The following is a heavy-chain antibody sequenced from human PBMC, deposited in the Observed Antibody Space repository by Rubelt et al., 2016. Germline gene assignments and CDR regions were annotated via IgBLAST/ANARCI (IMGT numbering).Heavy chain of an antibody. V-gene: IGHV3-30*18. D-gene: IGHD6-19*01. CDR2: ISYDGSNK. Sequence: GKGLEWVTVISYDGSNKYYADSVKGRFTISRDNSKNTLYLQMNSLRADDTTMYYCAKDRSVSGRGGLDYWGQGTLVTVSS. J-gene: IGHJ4*02. CDR3: AKDRSVSGRGGLDY.